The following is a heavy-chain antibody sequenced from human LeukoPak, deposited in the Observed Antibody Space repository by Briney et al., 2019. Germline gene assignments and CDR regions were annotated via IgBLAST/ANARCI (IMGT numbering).Heavy chain of an antibody. CDR2: IYYSGST. Sequence: KASETLSLTCTVSGGSISSGDYYWSWIRQPPGKGLEWTGYIYYSGSTYYNPSPKSRVTISVDTSKNQFSLKLSSVTAADTAVYYCARDVGAYDPSAFDIWGQGTMVTVSS. D-gene: IGHD2-21*01. CDR1: GGSISSGDYY. CDR3: ARDVGAYDPSAFDI. J-gene: IGHJ3*02. V-gene: IGHV4-30-4*01.